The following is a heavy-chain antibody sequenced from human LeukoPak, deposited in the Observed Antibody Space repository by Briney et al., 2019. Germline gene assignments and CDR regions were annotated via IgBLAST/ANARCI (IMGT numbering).Heavy chain of an antibody. CDR2: IRSSGSTI. Sequence: GSLRLSCAAPGFTFNTYPMSWVRQAPGRGLGWVSYIRSSGSTIYYADSVKRQFTISRDNAKNSLYVEMNSLRAEDTAVYYCAELGITMIGGVWGKGTTVTISS. CDR1: GFTFNTYP. J-gene: IGHJ6*04. CDR3: AELGITMIGGV. D-gene: IGHD3-10*02. V-gene: IGHV3-48*04.